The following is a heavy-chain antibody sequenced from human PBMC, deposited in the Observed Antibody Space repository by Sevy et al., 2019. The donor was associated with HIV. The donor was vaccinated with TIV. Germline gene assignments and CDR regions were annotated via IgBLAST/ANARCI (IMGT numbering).Heavy chain of an antibody. CDR3: VKGTPSYCSSTSCYDYYFDY. J-gene: IGHJ4*02. D-gene: IGHD2-2*01. CDR1: AFTFSSYG. Sequence: GGSLRLSCAASAFTFSSYGMHWVRQAPGKGLEWVAFIRYDGSNKYYADSVKGRFTISRDNSKNTLYLQMNSLRAEDTAVYYCVKGTPSYCSSTSCYDYYFDYWGQGTLVTVSS. CDR2: IRYDGSNK. V-gene: IGHV3-30*02.